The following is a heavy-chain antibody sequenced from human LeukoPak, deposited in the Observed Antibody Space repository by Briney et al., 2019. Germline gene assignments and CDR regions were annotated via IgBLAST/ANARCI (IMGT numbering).Heavy chain of an antibody. D-gene: IGHD3-10*01. CDR1: GFTFSSYG. CDR3: AKDGKFYYYGSGSYYNLGYMDV. CDR2: ISYDGSNK. Sequence: GGSLRLSCAASGFTFSSYGMHWVRQAPGKGLQWVAVISYDGSNKYYADSVKGRFTISRDNSKNTLYLQMNSLRAEDTAVYYCAKDGKFYYYGSGSYYNLGYMDVWGKGTTVTIPS. J-gene: IGHJ6*03. V-gene: IGHV3-30*18.